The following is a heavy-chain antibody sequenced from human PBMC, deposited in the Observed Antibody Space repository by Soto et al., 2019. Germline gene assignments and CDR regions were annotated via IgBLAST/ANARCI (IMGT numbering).Heavy chain of an antibody. J-gene: IGHJ4*02. CDR3: ARRVSSGWYGDYYFDY. D-gene: IGHD6-19*01. CDR2: IYYSGST. CDR1: GGSISSNY. Sequence: SETLSLTCTVSGGSISSNYWTWIRQPPGKGLEWIGSIYYSGSTYYNPSLKSRVTISVDTSKNQFSLKLSSVTAADTAVYYCARRVSSGWYGDYYFDYWGQGTLVTVSS. V-gene: IGHV4-59*05.